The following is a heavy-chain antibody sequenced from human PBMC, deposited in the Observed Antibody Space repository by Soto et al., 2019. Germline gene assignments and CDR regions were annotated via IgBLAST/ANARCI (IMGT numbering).Heavy chain of an antibody. CDR3: AKAFGDRYYYGSSGYYSDI. V-gene: IGHV3-23*01. CDR2: ISAGDIT. CDR1: GFTFSTYA. D-gene: IGHD3-22*01. J-gene: IGHJ3*02. Sequence: EVQLLESGGDLVQPGGSLRLSCAASGFTFSTYALSWVRQAPGKGLEWVSSISAGDITFYADSVKGRFTVSRDNSKNKLNLQMSSLRAEETAVYYCAKAFGDRYYYGSSGYYSDIWCQGTVVTVSS.